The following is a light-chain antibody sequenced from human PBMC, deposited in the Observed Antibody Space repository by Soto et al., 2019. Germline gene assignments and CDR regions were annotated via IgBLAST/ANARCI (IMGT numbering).Light chain of an antibody. CDR2: GNS. V-gene: IGLV1-40*01. CDR3: QSYDSSLSDPYV. CDR1: SSNIGAGYD. Sequence: QSGQPQAPSVSRAPGQRVTISCTGSSSNIGAGYDVHWYQQLPGTAPKLLIYGNSNRPSGVPDRFSGSKSGTSASLAITGLQAEDEADYYCQSYDSSLSDPYVFGTGTKVTVL. J-gene: IGLJ1*01.